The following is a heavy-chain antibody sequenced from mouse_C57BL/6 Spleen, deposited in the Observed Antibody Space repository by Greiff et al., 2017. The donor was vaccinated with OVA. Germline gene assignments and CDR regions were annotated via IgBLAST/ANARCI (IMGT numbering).Heavy chain of an antibody. CDR2: IYPYNGVS. J-gene: IGHJ1*03. D-gene: IGHD1-1*01. Sequence: VQLQQSGPELVKPGASVKISCKASGYSFTGYYMHWVKQSHGNILDWIGYIYPYNGVSSYNQKFKGKATLTVDKSSSTAYMELRSLTSEDSAVYYCARWPLTTVVATEGYFDVWGTGTTVTVSS. CDR3: ARWPLTTVVATEGYFDV. V-gene: IGHV1-31*01. CDR1: GYSFTGYY.